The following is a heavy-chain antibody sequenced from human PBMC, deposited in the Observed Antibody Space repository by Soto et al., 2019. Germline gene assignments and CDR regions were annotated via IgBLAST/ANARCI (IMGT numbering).Heavy chain of an antibody. CDR3: AGPPELTRIYYYYGMDF. J-gene: IGHJ6*02. V-gene: IGHV1-69*13. CDR2: IIPIFGTA. D-gene: IGHD1-7*01. CDR1: GGTFSSYA. Sequence: SVKVSCKASGGTFSSYAISWVRQAPGQGLEWMGGIIPIFGTANYAQKFQGRVTITADESTSTAYMELSSLRSEDTAVYYCAGPPELTRIYYYYGMDFWGQGTTVTVSS.